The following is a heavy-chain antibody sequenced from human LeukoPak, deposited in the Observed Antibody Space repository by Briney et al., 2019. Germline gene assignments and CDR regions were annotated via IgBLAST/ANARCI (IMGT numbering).Heavy chain of an antibody. CDR2: ISSSSSYI. CDR3: ASRYCSGGSCLVY. Sequence: PGGSLRLSCAASRFSFSNYWMHWVRQAPGKGLEWVSSISSSSSYIYYADSVKGRFTISRDNAKNSLYLQMNSLRAEDTAVYYCASRYCSGGSCLVYWGQGTLVTVSS. CDR1: RFSFSNYW. J-gene: IGHJ4*02. V-gene: IGHV3-21*01. D-gene: IGHD2-15*01.